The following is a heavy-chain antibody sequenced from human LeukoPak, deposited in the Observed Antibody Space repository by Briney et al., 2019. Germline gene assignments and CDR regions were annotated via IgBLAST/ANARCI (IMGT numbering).Heavy chain of an antibody. Sequence: PSETLSLTCNVSGGSIRGYYWSWIRQPPGKGLEWIGYIYSSGSTNYNPSLKSRVTMSVDTSKNQFSLKVSSVTAADTAVYFCAKDGWEIRLATGNWGQGTLVTVSS. CDR3: AKDGWEIRLATGN. CDR1: GGSIRGYY. J-gene: IGHJ4*02. V-gene: IGHV4-59*01. CDR2: IYSSGST. D-gene: IGHD1-26*01.